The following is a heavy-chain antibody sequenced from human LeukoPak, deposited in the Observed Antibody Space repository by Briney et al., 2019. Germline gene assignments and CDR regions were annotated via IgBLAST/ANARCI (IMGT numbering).Heavy chain of an antibody. Sequence: ASVKVSCKTSGYTFTAYYIHWLRQAPGQGREWMGWMNPNSGGTKYAQTFQGRVTLTRDMSISTAYLELTSLTSDDTAVYFCARQGSNSSGWYPVDDWGQGTLVTVSS. J-gene: IGHJ4*02. D-gene: IGHD6-19*01. CDR2: MNPNSGGT. CDR3: ARQGSNSSGWYPVDD. CDR1: GYTFTAYY. V-gene: IGHV1-2*02.